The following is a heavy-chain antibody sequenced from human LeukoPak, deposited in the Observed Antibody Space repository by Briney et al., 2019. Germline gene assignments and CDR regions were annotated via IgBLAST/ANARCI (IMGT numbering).Heavy chain of an antibody. Sequence: GGSLRLSCAASLFSFYSYEMNWVRQAPGKGLEWVSYISGSGSVIYYADSVKGRFTISRDNAKNSPYLQMNSLRAEETAVYYCARDRLDYWGQGTLATVSS. J-gene: IGHJ4*02. CDR2: ISGSGSVI. CDR1: LFSFYSYE. D-gene: IGHD6-6*01. V-gene: IGHV3-48*03. CDR3: ARDRLDY.